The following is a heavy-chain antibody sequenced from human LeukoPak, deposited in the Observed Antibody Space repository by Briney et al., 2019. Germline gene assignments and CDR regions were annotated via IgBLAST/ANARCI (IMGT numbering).Heavy chain of an antibody. CDR3: ARGYSYGWYYFDY. V-gene: IGHV1-2*02. D-gene: IGHD5-18*01. CDR1: GYTFTGYY. Sequence: GASVKVSCXXSGYTFTGYYMHWVRQAPGQGLEWMGWINPNSGGTNYAQKFQGRVTMTRATSISTAYMELSRLRSDDTAVYYCARGYSYGWYYFDYWGQGTLVTVSS. CDR2: INPNSGGT. J-gene: IGHJ4*02.